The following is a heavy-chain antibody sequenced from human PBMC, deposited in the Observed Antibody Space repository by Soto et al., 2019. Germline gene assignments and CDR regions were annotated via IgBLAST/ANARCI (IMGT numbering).Heavy chain of an antibody. CDR1: GGSISSKSYS. CDR3: ARESEGCFDY. Sequence: SETLSLTCSVSGGSISSKSYSWGWIRQPPGKGLEGIGTLYSNRDTYYNPSLKSRVTISADTSQNQFSLNLSSVTAADTAVYYCARESEGCFDYWGQGTLVTVSS. V-gene: IGHV4-39*07. CDR2: LYSNRDT. J-gene: IGHJ4*02.